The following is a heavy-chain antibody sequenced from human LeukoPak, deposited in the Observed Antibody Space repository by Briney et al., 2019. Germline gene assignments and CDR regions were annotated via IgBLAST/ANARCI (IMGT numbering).Heavy chain of an antibody. CDR3: AKGGATNYYYCGMDV. CDR1: GFTFSSYA. V-gene: IGHV3-23*01. D-gene: IGHD1-26*01. CDR2: ISGSGGST. J-gene: IGHJ6*02. Sequence: GASLRLSCAASGFTFSSYAMSWVRQAPGKGLEGVSAISGSGGSTYYADSVKGRFTISRDNSKNTLYLQMNSLRAEDTAVYYCAKGGATNYYYCGMDVWGQGTTVTVSS.